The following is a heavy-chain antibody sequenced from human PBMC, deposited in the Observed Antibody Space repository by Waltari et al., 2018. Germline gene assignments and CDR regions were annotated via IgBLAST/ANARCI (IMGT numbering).Heavy chain of an antibody. D-gene: IGHD1-26*01. CDR1: GFAFANYG. J-gene: IGHJ4*02. V-gene: IGHV3-23*04. Sequence: EVRLVESGGDLVQPGGSLRLSCAASGFAFANYGMSWVRQAPGKGLECVSSISGSGGTTYYADSVKGRFTMSKDNSKNTLFLQMNSLRVDDTADYYCAKSSGSYYEVFDYWGRGTLVTVSS. CDR2: ISGSGGTT. CDR3: AKSSGSYYEVFDY.